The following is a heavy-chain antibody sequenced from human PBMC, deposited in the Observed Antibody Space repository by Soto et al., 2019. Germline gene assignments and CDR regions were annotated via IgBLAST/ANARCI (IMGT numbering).Heavy chain of an antibody. CDR3: ARGGYYDSSGYSAYSFDI. CDR2: INHSGSS. J-gene: IGHJ3*02. D-gene: IGHD3-22*01. Sequence: SDPLSLTCAGYGGSFSVYYWSWIRQPPGKGLEWIGEINHSGSSNYNPSLRSRVTILVDTSKNQFSLNLSSVTAADTAVYYCARGGYYDSSGYSAYSFDIWGQGTMVTVSS. CDR1: GGSFSVYY. V-gene: IGHV4-34*01.